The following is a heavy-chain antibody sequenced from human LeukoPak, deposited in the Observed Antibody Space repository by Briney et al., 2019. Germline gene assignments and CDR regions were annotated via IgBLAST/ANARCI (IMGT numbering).Heavy chain of an antibody. CDR2: IYYSGST. V-gene: IGHV4-39*07. J-gene: IGHJ4*02. Sequence: PSETLSLTCTVSGGFISSSTHYWGWIRQPPGEGREWIGSIYYSGSTYYNPSLKNRVIISVDTSNNQFSLRLSSVPAADTAVYYCARQYMYASFDYWGQGALVTVSS. CDR3: ARQYMYASFDY. CDR1: GGFISSSTHY. D-gene: IGHD2-8*01.